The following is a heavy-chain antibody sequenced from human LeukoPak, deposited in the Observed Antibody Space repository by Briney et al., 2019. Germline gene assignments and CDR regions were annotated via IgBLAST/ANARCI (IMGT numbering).Heavy chain of an antibody. D-gene: IGHD5-24*01. V-gene: IGHV3-23*01. CDR3: AKGRGWLQFFDY. J-gene: IGHJ4*02. Sequence: GGSLRLSCAASGFTFDDYGMSWVRQAPGKGLEWVSTISGGGSTFYADSVKGRFTISRDNSKNTLYLQMNSLRAEDTAVYYCAKGRGWLQFFDYWGQGTLVTVSS. CDR2: ISGGGST. CDR1: GFTFDDYG.